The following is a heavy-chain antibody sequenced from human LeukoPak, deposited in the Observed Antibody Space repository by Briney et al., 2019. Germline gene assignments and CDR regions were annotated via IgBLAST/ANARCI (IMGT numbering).Heavy chain of an antibody. D-gene: IGHD4-17*01. CDR2: ISPYKGKT. V-gene: IGHV1-18*01. J-gene: IGHJ3*02. Sequence: GASVKVSCKASGYNFMTDGISWVRQGPGQGLEWVGWISPYKGKTSYGQKFQGRITMTTDTSTSTAYMDLTSLRSDDTAVYYCAVGTTAPKLGAFDIWGQGTMVTVSS. CDR1: GYNFMTDG. CDR3: AVGTTAPKLGAFDI.